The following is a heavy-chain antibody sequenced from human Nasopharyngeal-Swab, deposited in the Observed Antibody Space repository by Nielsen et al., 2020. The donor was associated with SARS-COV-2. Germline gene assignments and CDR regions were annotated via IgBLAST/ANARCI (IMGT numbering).Heavy chain of an antibody. J-gene: IGHJ3*02. CDR2: ISYDGSNK. CDR3: ARENDYGDYPTGGSAFDI. V-gene: IGHV3-30-3*01. D-gene: IGHD4-17*01. CDR1: GFTFSSCA. Sequence: GGSLRLSCAASGFTFSSCAMHWVRQAPGKGLEWVAVISYDGSNKYYADSVKGRFTISRDNSKNTLYLQMNSLRAEDTAVYYCARENDYGDYPTGGSAFDIWGQGTMVTVSS.